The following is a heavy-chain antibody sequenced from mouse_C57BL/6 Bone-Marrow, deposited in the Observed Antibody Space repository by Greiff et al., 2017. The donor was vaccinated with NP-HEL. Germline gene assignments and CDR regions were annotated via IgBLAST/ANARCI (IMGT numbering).Heavy chain of an antibody. Sequence: QVTLKECGPGILQSSQTLSLTCSFSGFSLSTSGMGVSWIRQPSGKGLEWLAHIYWDDDKRYNPSLKSRLTISKDTSRNQVFLKITSVDTADTATYYCARSLITTVVATPFAYWGQGTLVTVSA. V-gene: IGHV8-12*01. CDR1: GFSLSTSGMG. CDR2: IYWDDDK. D-gene: IGHD1-1*01. CDR3: ARSLITTVVATPFAY. J-gene: IGHJ3*01.